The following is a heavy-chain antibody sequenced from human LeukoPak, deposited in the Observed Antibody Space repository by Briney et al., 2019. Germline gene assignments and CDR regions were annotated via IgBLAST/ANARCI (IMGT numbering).Heavy chain of an antibody. Sequence: GGSLRLSCASSGFTFSNYWMSWVRQAPGKGLEWVANIKQDGSEKYYVDSVKGRFTISRDNAKNSLYLQMNSLRAEDTAVYFCARAGALRKQLVRSWGQGTLVSV. D-gene: IGHD6-13*01. J-gene: IGHJ4*02. CDR3: ARAGALRKQLVRS. CDR1: GFTFSNYW. CDR2: IKQDGSEK. V-gene: IGHV3-7*01.